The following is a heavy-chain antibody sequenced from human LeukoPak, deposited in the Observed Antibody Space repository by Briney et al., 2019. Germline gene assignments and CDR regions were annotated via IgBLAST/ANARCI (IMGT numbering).Heavy chain of an antibody. J-gene: IGHJ4*02. CDR2: INPNSGGT. Sequence: ASVKVSCKASGYTFTDYYIHWVRQAPGQGLEWMGRINPNSGGTSYAQKFQGRVTMTRDTSISTAYAELSRLTSDDTAVYYCASPIAAAGPYYFDYWGQGTLVTVSS. CDR3: ASPIAAAGPYYFDY. V-gene: IGHV1-2*06. CDR1: GYTFTDYY. D-gene: IGHD6-13*01.